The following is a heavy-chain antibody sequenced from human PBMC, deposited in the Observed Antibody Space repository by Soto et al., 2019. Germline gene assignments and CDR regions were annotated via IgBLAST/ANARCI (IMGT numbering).Heavy chain of an antibody. Sequence: GGSLRLSCAASGFTFSNYGMHWVRQAPGKGLEWVAVISYDGSNEYYGDPVKGRFTISRDNSKNTLYLQMNSLRAEDTAVYYCAKDLGYCGRTSCLYGMDVWGQGTTVTVSS. CDR3: AKDLGYCGRTSCLYGMDV. V-gene: IGHV3-30*18. CDR2: ISYDGSNE. J-gene: IGHJ6*02. D-gene: IGHD2-2*01. CDR1: GFTFSNYG.